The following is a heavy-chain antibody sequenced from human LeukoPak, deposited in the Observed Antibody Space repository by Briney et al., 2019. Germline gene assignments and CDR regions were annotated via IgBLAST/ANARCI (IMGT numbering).Heavy chain of an antibody. D-gene: IGHD3-10*02. CDR3: AELGITMIGGV. Sequence: GGSLRLSCAASGFTFSGSAMHWVRQAPGKGLEWVSYISSSGSTIYYADSVKGRFTISRDNAKNSLYLQMNSLRAEATAVYYCAELGITMIGGVWGKGTTVTISS. V-gene: IGHV3-48*03. CDR1: GFTFSGSA. J-gene: IGHJ6*04. CDR2: ISSSGSTI.